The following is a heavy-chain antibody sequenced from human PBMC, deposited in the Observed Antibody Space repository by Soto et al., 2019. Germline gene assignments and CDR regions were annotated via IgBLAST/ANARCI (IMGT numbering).Heavy chain of an antibody. V-gene: IGHV3-23*01. CDR3: AKDTATVAADYYFDY. D-gene: IGHD2-15*01. J-gene: IGHJ4*02. CDR2: ISGSGGST. Sequence: GGSLKLSCAPPGFPFSSFPMGWVPKAPGEGLEWVSAISGSGGSTYYADSVKGRFTISRDNSKNTLYLQMNSLRAEDTAVYYCAKDTATVAADYYFDYWGQGTLVTVSS. CDR1: GFPFSSFP.